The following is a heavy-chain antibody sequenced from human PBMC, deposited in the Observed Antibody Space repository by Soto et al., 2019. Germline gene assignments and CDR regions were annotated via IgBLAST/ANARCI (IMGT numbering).Heavy chain of an antibody. D-gene: IGHD1-26*01. CDR2: IYSGGST. V-gene: IGHV3-66*01. CDR1: GFTVSNNY. CDR3: AAHSHKGY. Sequence: EEQLVESGGDLVQPGGSLRLFCAASGFTVSNNYMSWVRQAPGKGLEWVSLIYSGGSTYYADSVKGRFTISRDSSKNTLYLQMNSLRAEDTAMYYCAAHSHKGYWGQGTLVTVSS. J-gene: IGHJ4*02.